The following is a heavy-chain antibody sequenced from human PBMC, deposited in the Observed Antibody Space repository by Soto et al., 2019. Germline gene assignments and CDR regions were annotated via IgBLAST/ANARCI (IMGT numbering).Heavy chain of an antibody. CDR2: INTKNGNT. D-gene: IGHD6-19*01. Sequence: QISLVQSGAEVKKPGASVKVSFKASGYTFTSYGIIWVRQAPGQGLEWMGWINTKNGNTHYAQKLQGRVTMTTDTSTTTAYMELRSLRTDDTAVYFCARDQAPYSNGWYYWGQGTLVTVSS. J-gene: IGHJ4*02. V-gene: IGHV1-18*01. CDR3: ARDQAPYSNGWYY. CDR1: GYTFTSYG.